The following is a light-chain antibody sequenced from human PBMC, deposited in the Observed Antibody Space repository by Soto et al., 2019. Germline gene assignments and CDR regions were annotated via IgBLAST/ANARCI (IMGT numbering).Light chain of an antibody. CDR1: QSVSNKY. J-gene: IGKJ1*01. Sequence: IVLTQSPGTLSLSPGERATLSCRASQSVSNKYLAWYQQKHGQAPRLIIYGASNRATGIPDRFSGSVSGTDGTITISRLEKEDGAVYYCQQYGSSPWTFGQGTKVDIK. CDR2: GAS. CDR3: QQYGSSPWT. V-gene: IGKV3-20*01.